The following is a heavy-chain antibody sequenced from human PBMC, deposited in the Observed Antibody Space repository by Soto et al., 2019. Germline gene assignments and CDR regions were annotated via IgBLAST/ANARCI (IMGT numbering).Heavy chain of an antibody. CDR1: GYTFTRYC. CDR2: INPSGGST. D-gene: IGHD6-6*01. V-gene: IGHV1-46*01. CDR3: ARDLLRGSSSVRHNNWFDP. Sequence: ASVKVSCKASGYTFTRYCMHWVRQAPGQGLEWMGIINPSGGSTSYAQKFQGRVTMTRDTSTSTVYMELSSLRSEDTAVYYCARDLLRGSSSVRHNNWFDPWGQGTLVTVSS. J-gene: IGHJ5*02.